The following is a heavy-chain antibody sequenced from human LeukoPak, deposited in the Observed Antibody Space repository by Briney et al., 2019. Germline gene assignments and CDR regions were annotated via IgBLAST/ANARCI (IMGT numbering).Heavy chain of an antibody. J-gene: IGHJ4*02. V-gene: IGHV1-2*06. CDR3: ARGYSYGHYFDY. CDR2: IDPNSGGT. CDR1: GYTFTGYY. D-gene: IGHD5-18*01. Sequence: GASVTVSCKVSGYTFTGYYMHWVRQAPGQGLEWMGRIDPNSGGTNYAQKFQGRVTMTRDTSISTAYMELSRLRSDDTAVYYCARGYSYGHYFDYWGQGTLVTVSS.